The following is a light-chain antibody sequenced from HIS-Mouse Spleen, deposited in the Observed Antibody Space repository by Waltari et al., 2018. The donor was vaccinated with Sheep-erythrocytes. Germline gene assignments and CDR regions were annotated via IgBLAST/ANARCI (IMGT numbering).Light chain of an antibody. CDR3: CSYAGSSTPWV. CDR2: EGS. J-gene: IGLJ3*02. Sequence: QSALTQPASVSGSPGQSITISCTGTSSDVGSYNLVSWYQQHPGKAPKLMIYEGSKRPSGVSNRFSCSKSGHTASLTISGLQAEDEADYYCCSYAGSSTPWVFGGGTKLTVL. V-gene: IGLV2-23*01. CDR1: SSDVGSYNL.